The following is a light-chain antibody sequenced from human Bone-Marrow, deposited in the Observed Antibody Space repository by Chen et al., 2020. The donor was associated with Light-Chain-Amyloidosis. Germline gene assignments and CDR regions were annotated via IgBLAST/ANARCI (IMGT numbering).Light chain of an antibody. Sequence: DIQMTQSPSTLSASVGDRVTITCRASQSIDTYLAWYRRKPGKAPKILIQSASNLEGGVPSRFSGSGSGTEFTLTISSLQPDDFGSYYCQQYSSYPRTFGQGTNLEI. J-gene: IGKJ2*01. CDR3: QQYSSYPRT. CDR1: QSIDTY. CDR2: SAS. V-gene: IGKV1-5*01.